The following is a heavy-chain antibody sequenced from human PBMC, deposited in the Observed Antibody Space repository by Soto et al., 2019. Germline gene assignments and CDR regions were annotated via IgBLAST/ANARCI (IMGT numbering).Heavy chain of an antibody. Sequence: QVQLQQWGAGLLKPSETLSLTCAVYGGSFSGYYWSWIRQPPGKGLEWIGEINHSGSTNYNPSLKSRVTISVDTSKNQFSLKLSSVTAADTAVYYCARALPCYSSGWYLPQGAFDIWGQGTMVTVSS. J-gene: IGHJ3*02. D-gene: IGHD6-19*01. V-gene: IGHV4-34*01. CDR3: ARALPCYSSGWYLPQGAFDI. CDR1: GGSFSGYY. CDR2: INHSGST.